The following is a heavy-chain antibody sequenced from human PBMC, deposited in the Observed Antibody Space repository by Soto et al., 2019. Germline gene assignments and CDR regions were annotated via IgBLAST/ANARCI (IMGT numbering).Heavy chain of an antibody. CDR2: INTDGSRT. Sequence: GGSLRLSCAASGFTFSNYWMHWVRQAPGKGLVGVSRINTDGSRTDYADSVKGRFTISRDNAKNTLYLQMNSLRAEDTAVYYCARPKGTGSSAFDIWGQGTMVTVSS. CDR1: GFTFSNYW. J-gene: IGHJ3*02. V-gene: IGHV3-74*01. D-gene: IGHD1-1*01. CDR3: ARPKGTGSSAFDI.